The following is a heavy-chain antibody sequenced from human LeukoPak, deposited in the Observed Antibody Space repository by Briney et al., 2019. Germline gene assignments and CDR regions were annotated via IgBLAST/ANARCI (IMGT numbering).Heavy chain of an antibody. Sequence: ASETLSLTCTVSGGSISSDNYFWTWIRQPAGKGLEWIGHIYTSGSTNYSPSLKSRVTMSVDTSKNQFSLKLSSVTAADTAVYYCARDVLAATGSFDYWGQGTQVTVSS. V-gene: IGHV4-61*09. CDR2: IYTSGST. J-gene: IGHJ4*02. CDR1: GGSISSDNYF. D-gene: IGHD6-13*01. CDR3: ARDVLAATGSFDY.